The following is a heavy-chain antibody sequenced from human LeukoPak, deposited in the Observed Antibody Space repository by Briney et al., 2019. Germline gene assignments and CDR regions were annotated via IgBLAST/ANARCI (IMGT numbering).Heavy chain of an antibody. Sequence: PGGSLRLSCTASGFTFGDYAMSCVRQAPGKGLEWVGFIRSKAYGGTTEYAASVKGRFTISRDDSKSIAYLQMNSLKTEDTAVYYCTRVGVGYYFDYWGQGTLVTVSS. J-gene: IGHJ4*02. CDR3: TRVGVGYYFDY. V-gene: IGHV3-49*04. CDR1: GFTFGDYA. D-gene: IGHD1-26*01. CDR2: IRSKAYGGTT.